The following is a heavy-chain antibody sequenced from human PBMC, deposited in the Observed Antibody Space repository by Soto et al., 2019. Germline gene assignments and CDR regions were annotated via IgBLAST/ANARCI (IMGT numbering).Heavy chain of an antibody. Sequence: SETLSLTCTVSGGYISSWSWIRQPPGKGLEWIGYVHDSWGSHYNPSLKSRVAISLDTSKSQFSLYLQMNSLRAEDTALYYCAKDHRSGWYLDYYYGMDVWGQGTTVTVSS. CDR1: GGYISS. V-gene: IGHV4-59*01. D-gene: IGHD6-19*01. J-gene: IGHJ6*02. CDR3: AKDHRSGWYLDYYYGMDV. CDR2: VHDSWGS.